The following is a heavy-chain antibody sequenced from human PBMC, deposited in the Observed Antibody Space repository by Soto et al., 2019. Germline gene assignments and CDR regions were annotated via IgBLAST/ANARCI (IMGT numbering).Heavy chain of an antibody. D-gene: IGHD6-13*01. CDR3: ARGGFGIAIYRSFDY. CDR1: GGTFSSYA. J-gene: IGHJ4*02. CDR2: IIPIFGTA. V-gene: IGHV1-69*01. Sequence: QVQLVQSGAEVTKPGSSVNVSCKASGGTFSSYAISWVRQAPGQGLEWMGGIIPIFGTANYAQKFQGRVTITADESTSTAYMELSSVRSEDTAVYYCARGGFGIAIYRSFDYWGQGTLVTVSS.